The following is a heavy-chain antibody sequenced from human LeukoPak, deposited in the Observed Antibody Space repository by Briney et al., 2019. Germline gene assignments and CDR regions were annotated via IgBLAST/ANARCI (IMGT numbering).Heavy chain of an antibody. CDR3: ARVRTRIAVAGPNWFDP. D-gene: IGHD6-19*01. Sequence: GGSLRLSCAASGFTFSSYAMSWVRQAPGKGLEWVSAISGSGGSPYYADSVKGRFTISRDTSKNTLYLQMNSLRAEDTAVYYCARVRTRIAVAGPNWFDPWGQGTLVTVSS. V-gene: IGHV3-23*01. CDR2: ISGSGGSP. J-gene: IGHJ5*02. CDR1: GFTFSSYA.